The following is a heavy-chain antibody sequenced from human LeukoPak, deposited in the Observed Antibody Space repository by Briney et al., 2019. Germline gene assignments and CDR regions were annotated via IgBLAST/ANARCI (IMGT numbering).Heavy chain of an antibody. D-gene: IGHD3-10*01. CDR1: GGTFSSYA. J-gene: IGHJ6*02. V-gene: IGHV1-69*04. CDR2: IIPILGIA. Sequence: VASVKVSCKASGGTFSSYAISWMRQAPGQGLEWMGRIIPILGIANYAQKFQGRVTITADKSTSTAYMELSSLRSEDTAVYYCARALRRVRLFHYYYGMDVWGQGTTVTVSS. CDR3: ARALRRVRLFHYYYGMDV.